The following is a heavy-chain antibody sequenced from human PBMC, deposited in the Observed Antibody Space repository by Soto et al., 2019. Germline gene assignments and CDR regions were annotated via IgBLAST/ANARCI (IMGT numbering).Heavy chain of an antibody. CDR3: ARVSSSIVVVPDYSMAV. Sequence: QVQLVQSGVEVKKPGASVKVSCKASGYTFISHGISWVRQAPGQGLEWMGWISGKNGNTNYAQKLQGRVTLTTDKSTSTAYMELRSLRSDDTAVYYCARVSSSIVVVPDYSMAVWGQGTTVTVSS. CDR1: GYTFISHG. CDR2: ISGKNGNT. J-gene: IGHJ6*02. D-gene: IGHD2-15*01. V-gene: IGHV1-18*04.